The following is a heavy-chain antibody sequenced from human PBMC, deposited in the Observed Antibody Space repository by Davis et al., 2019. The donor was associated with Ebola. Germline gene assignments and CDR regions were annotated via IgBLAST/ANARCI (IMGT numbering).Heavy chain of an antibody. V-gene: IGHV3-53*01. CDR1: GFTFSSYA. D-gene: IGHD2-15*01. CDR2: IYSGGST. Sequence: GGSLRLSCAPSGFTFSSYAMSWVRQAPGKGLEWVSVIYSGGSTYYADSVKGRFTISRDNSKNTLYLQMNSLRAEDTAVYYCAGEGYCSGGSCYSGYYYGMDVWGQGTTVTVSS. CDR3: AGEGYCSGGSCYSGYYYGMDV. J-gene: IGHJ6*02.